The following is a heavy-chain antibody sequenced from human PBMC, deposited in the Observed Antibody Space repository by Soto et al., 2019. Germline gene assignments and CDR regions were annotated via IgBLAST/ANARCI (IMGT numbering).Heavy chain of an antibody. CDR3: ARGPTVAPRAPRRNPYYYYGMDV. J-gene: IGHJ6*02. Sequence: SETLSLTCDVSGSSISSYYWSWIWQPPGKGLEWVGYAYYTGTTSYNPSLKSRVSISVDKSRNQFSLKLRSVTAADTAVYYCARGPTVAPRAPRRNPYYYYGMDVWGQGTTVTVSS. CDR2: AYYTGTT. D-gene: IGHD4-17*01. CDR1: GSSISSYY. V-gene: IGHV4-59*13.